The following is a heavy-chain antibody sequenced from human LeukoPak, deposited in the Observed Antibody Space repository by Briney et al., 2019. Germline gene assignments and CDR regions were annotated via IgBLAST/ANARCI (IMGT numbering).Heavy chain of an antibody. Sequence: PPETLSLTCTVSGGSISSYYWSWIRQPAGKGLEWIGRIYTSGSTNYNPSLKSRVTMSVDTSKNQFSLKLSSVTAADTAVYYCAREYCSSTSCYLYNWYFDLWGRGTLVTVSS. CDR1: GGSISSYY. CDR3: AREYCSSTSCYLYNWYFDL. J-gene: IGHJ2*01. V-gene: IGHV4-4*07. D-gene: IGHD2-2*01. CDR2: IYTSGST.